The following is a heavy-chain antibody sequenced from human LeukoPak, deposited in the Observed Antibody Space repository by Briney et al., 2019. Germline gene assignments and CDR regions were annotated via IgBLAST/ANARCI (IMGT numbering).Heavy chain of an antibody. CDR1: GFTFSTYS. J-gene: IGHJ4*02. Sequence: AGGSLRLSCAASGFTFSTYSINWVRQAPGKGLEWVSSISNDGRYIYYADSVKGRFTISRDNAKNSLYLQLHSLRAEDTAVYYCARVWATVTTRGYYFDYWGPGTLVTVSS. D-gene: IGHD4-17*01. V-gene: IGHV3-21*01. CDR3: ARVWATVTTRGYYFDY. CDR2: ISNDGRYI.